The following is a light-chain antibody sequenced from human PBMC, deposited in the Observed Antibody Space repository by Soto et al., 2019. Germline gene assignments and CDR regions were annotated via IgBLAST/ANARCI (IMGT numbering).Light chain of an antibody. CDR3: SSYAGSNNFGV. V-gene: IGLV2-8*01. J-gene: IGLJ2*01. Sequence: QSALTQPPSASGSPRQSVTISCTGTSSDVGDYNYVSWYQHHPGKAPKLMIYEVSKRPSGVPDRFSGSKSGNTASLTVSGLQAEDEADYYCSSYAGSNNFGVFGGGTKLTVL. CDR1: SSDVGDYNY. CDR2: EVS.